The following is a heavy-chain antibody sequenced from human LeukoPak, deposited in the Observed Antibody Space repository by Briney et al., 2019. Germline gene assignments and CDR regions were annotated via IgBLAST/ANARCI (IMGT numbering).Heavy chain of an antibody. CDR2: INSDGRST. J-gene: IGHJ4*02. V-gene: IGHV3-74*01. D-gene: IGHD6-13*01. CDR1: GFTFSRYW. Sequence: GGSLRLSCAASGFTFSRYWLHWVRQAPGKGLVWVSRINSDGRSTSYADSVKGRFTISRDNAKNTLYLQMNSLRAEDAAVYYCARDLYSSSWFAFDYWGQGTLVTVSS. CDR3: ARDLYSSSWFAFDY.